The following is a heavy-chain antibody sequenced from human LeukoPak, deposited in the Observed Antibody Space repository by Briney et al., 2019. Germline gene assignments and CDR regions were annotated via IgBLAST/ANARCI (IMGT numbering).Heavy chain of an antibody. D-gene: IGHD2/OR15-2a*01. CDR3: ATPLPDDVRVAFH. CDR1: GYSFTSYW. CDR2: IYPGDSDT. Sequence: GESLKISCKGSGYSFTSYWIGWVRQMPGKGLEWMGIIYPGDSDTRYSPSFQGQVTISADKSISTAYLQWTILQASDTAMYYCATPLPDDVRVAFHWGQGTLVTVSS. J-gene: IGHJ4*02. V-gene: IGHV5-51*01.